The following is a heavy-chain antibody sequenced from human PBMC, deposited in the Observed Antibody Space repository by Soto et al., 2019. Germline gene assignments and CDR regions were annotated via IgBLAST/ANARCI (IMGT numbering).Heavy chain of an antibody. Sequence: QVQLVQSGAEVKKPGSSVKVSCKASGGTFSSYAISWVRQAPGQGLEWMGGIIPIFGTANYAQKFQGRVTITADESTSTAYRELSSLRSEDTAVYYCARCYYDSSGYMSPYYYYYGMDVWGQGTTVTVSS. V-gene: IGHV1-69*01. CDR3: ARCYYDSSGYMSPYYYYYGMDV. D-gene: IGHD3-22*01. CDR1: GGTFSSYA. CDR2: IIPIFGTA. J-gene: IGHJ6*02.